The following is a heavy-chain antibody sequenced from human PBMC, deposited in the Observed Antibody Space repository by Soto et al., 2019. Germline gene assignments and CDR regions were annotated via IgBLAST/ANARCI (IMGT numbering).Heavy chain of an antibody. D-gene: IGHD2-8*01. CDR2: IKSKTDGGTT. CDR1: GFTFSNAW. V-gene: IGHV3-15*01. CDR3: TTDNVQYYYYMDV. J-gene: IGHJ6*03. Sequence: GRSLRLSCAASGFTFSNAWMSWVRQAPGKGLEWVGRIKSKTDGGTTDYAAPVKGRFTISRDDSKNTLYLQMNSLKTEDTAVYYCTTDNVQYYYYMDVWGKGTTVTVSS.